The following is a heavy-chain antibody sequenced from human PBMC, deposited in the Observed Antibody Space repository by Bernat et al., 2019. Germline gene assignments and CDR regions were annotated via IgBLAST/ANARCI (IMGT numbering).Heavy chain of an antibody. CDR3: AKDRGMGVVVPAAVDY. Sequence: EVQLVESGGGLVQPGGSLRLSCAASGFTFSSYEMNWVRQAPGKGLEWVSYISSSGSTIYYADSVKGRFTISRDNSKNTLYLQMNSLRAEDTAVYYCAKDRGMGVVVPAAVDYWGQGTLVTVSS. V-gene: IGHV3-48*03. D-gene: IGHD2-2*01. J-gene: IGHJ4*02. CDR2: ISSSGSTI. CDR1: GFTFSSYE.